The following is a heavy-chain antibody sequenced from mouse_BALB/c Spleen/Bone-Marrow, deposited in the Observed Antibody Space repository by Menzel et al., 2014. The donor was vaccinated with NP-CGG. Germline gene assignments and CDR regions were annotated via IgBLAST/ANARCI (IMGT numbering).Heavy chain of an antibody. CDR2: IWAGGST. D-gene: IGHD1-1*01. CDR1: GFSLTSYG. CDR3: ARALYYYGSSYYTMDY. Sequence: VQLVESGPGLVAPSQSLSIACTVSGFSLTSYGVHWVRQPPGKGLEWLGAIWAGGSTDYNSALMSRLSISKDNSKSQVFLKMNSLRIDDTAMYYCARALYYYGSSYYTMDYWGQGTSVIVSS. J-gene: IGHJ4*01. V-gene: IGHV2-9*02.